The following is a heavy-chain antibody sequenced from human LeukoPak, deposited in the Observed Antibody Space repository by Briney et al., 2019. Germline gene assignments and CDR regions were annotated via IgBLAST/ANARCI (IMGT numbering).Heavy chain of an antibody. D-gene: IGHD6-19*01. Sequence: SETLSLTCTVSSGSISNYYWSWIRQPPGKGLEWIGYIYYSGSTNYNPSLKSRVTISVDTSKNQFSLKLSSVTAADTAVYYCARDVFPVAGTEISDAFDIWGQGTMVTVSS. CDR1: SGSISNYY. CDR3: ARDVFPVAGTEISDAFDI. J-gene: IGHJ3*02. CDR2: IYYSGST. V-gene: IGHV4-59*01.